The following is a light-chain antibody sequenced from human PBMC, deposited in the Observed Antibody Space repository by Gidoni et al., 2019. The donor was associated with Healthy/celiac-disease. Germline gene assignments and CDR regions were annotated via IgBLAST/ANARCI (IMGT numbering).Light chain of an antibody. CDR3: QVWERSSDHVV. CDR1: KSGSKS. J-gene: IGLJ2*01. CDR2: DDS. V-gene: IGLV3-21*02. Sequence: SYLLTPPPSVSVAPGQTARITCGGNKSGSKSVHWYQQKPGQAPGLVVYDDSDRPSGSPERCSGSNSGNTATMTISRCEAGDEADYDCQVWERSSDHVVFGGGTKLTVL.